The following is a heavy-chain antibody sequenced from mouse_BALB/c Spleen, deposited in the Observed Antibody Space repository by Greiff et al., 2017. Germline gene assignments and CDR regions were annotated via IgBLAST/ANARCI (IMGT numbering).Heavy chain of an antibody. J-gene: IGHJ2*01. CDR1: GYSFTSYW. D-gene: IGHD1-1*01. Sequence: VQLQQSGTVLARPGASVKMSCKASGYSFTSYWMHWVKQRPGQGLEWIGAIYPGNSDTSYNQKFKGKAKLTAVTSASTAYMELSSLTNEDSAVYYCTRAYGSSYNYWGQGTTLTVSS. V-gene: IGHV1-5*01. CDR3: TRAYGSSYNY. CDR2: IYPGNSDT.